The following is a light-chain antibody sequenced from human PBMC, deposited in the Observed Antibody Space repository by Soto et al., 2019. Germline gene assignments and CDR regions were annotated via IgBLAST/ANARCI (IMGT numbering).Light chain of an antibody. J-gene: IGLJ1*01. V-gene: IGLV1-40*01. CDR1: SSNIGAGYD. Sequence: QSALTQPPSVSGAPGQRVTISCTGSSSNIGAGYDVHWYQQLPGTAPKLLMYGNSNRPSGVPDRFSGSRSGTSASLAITGLQAEDEADYYCQSYDSSLSGDVFGTGTKVTVL. CDR3: QSYDSSLSGDV. CDR2: GNS.